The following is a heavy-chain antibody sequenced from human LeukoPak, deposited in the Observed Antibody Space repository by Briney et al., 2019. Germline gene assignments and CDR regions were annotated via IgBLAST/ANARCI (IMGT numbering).Heavy chain of an antibody. V-gene: IGHV4-59*01. D-gene: IGHD3-16*01. J-gene: IGHJ4*02. Sequence: SETLSLTCTVSGGSINSYYWNWLRQPPGETLEWIGYVSSSGSTNYSPFFKSRLTISLDTSKNQFSLNLRSVTAADTAVYYCARTLKDAYLNAFGYWGQGTLVAVSS. CDR3: ARTLKDAYLNAFGY. CDR2: VSSSGST. CDR1: GGSINSYY.